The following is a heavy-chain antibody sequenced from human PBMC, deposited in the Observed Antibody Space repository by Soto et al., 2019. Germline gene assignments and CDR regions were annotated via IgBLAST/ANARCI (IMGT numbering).Heavy chain of an antibody. CDR3: ARERTFGENTQNYMDV. CDR2: IWSDGSNQ. D-gene: IGHD3-10*01. V-gene: IGHV3-33*01. J-gene: IGHJ6*03. CDR1: AFTFSRHG. Sequence: QVQLVESGGGVVQPGGSLRLSCAASAFTFSRHGMHWVRQAPGKGLQWVGVIWSDGSNQRYAESVKGRFTISRDNSKNTLDMQINSQRAEERVVYYCARERTFGENTQNYMDVWGKGIPVTVSS.